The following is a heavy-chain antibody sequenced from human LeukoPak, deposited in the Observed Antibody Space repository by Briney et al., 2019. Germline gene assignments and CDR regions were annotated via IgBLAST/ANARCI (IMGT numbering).Heavy chain of an antibody. J-gene: IGHJ4*02. D-gene: IGHD5-18*01. V-gene: IGHV4-59*01. CDR1: GGSISSYY. Sequence: PSETLSLTCTVSGGSISSYYWSWIRQPPGKGLEWIGYIYYSGSTNYNPSLKSRVTISVDTSKNQFSLKLSSVTAADTAVYYCAREAAMVSLDYWGQGTLVTVSS. CDR2: IYYSGST. CDR3: AREAAMVSLDY.